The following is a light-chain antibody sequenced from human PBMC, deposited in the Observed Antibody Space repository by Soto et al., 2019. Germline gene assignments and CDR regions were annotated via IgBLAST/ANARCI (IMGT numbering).Light chain of an antibody. CDR1: QSISSW. J-gene: IGKJ1*01. V-gene: IGKV1-5*03. CDR3: QQYSSYPWT. Sequence: DIQMTQSPSTLSASVGDRVAITCGASQSISSWLAWYQQKPGKAPKLLIYKATSLQSGVPPRFSGSGSGTEFTLTISSLQPDDSATYSCQQYSSYPWTFGQGTKVDIK. CDR2: KAT.